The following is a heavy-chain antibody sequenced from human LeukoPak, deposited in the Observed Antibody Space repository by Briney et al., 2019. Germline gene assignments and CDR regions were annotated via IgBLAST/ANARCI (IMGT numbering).Heavy chain of an antibody. CDR2: ISGSSDST. V-gene: IGHV3-23*01. CDR3: ARALSQTQWLVNGWFDP. J-gene: IGHJ5*02. Sequence: PGGSLRLSCAASGFTFRNYGMSWVRQAPGKGLEWVSAISGSSDSTYYADSVKGRFTISRDNAKNTLYLQMNSLKAEDTAVYYCARALSQTQWLVNGWFDPWGQGTLVTVSS. D-gene: IGHD6-19*01. CDR1: GFTFRNYG.